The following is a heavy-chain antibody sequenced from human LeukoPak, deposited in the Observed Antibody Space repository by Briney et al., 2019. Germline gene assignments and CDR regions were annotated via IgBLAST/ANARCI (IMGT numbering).Heavy chain of an antibody. CDR1: GGSISSGGYS. J-gene: IGHJ5*02. Sequence: PSETLSLTCAVSGGSISSGGYSWSWIRQPPGKGLEWIGYIYHSGSTYYNPSLKSRVTISVDRSKNQFSLNLNFVTAADTALYYCARGDGSGSGRWFDPWGQGTLITVSS. V-gene: IGHV4-30-2*01. D-gene: IGHD3-10*01. CDR3: ARGDGSGSGRWFDP. CDR2: IYHSGST.